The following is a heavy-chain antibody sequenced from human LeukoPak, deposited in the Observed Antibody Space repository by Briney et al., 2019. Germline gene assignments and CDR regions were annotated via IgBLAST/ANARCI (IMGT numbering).Heavy chain of an antibody. CDR3: ARDYDILTGSDY. D-gene: IGHD3-9*01. V-gene: IGHV4-59*08. CDR2: IYYSGST. CDR1: GGSISSYY. J-gene: IGHJ4*02. Sequence: KPSETLSLNCTVSGGSISSYYWSWIRQPPGKGLEWIGYIYYSGSTNYNPSLKSRVTISVDTSKNQFSLKLSSVTAADTAVYYCARDYDILTGSDYWGQGTLVTVSS.